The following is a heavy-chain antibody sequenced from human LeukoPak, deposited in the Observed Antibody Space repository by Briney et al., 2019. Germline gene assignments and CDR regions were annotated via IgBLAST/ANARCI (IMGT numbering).Heavy chain of an antibody. Sequence: GASVKVSCKASGYTFTSYDINWVRQATGQGLEWMGWMNPNSGNTGYAQKFQGRVTMTRNTSISTAYMELRSLRSDDTAVYYCARDGYYGSGSYPYYYGMDVWGQGTTVTVSS. J-gene: IGHJ6*02. V-gene: IGHV1-8*01. CDR2: MNPNSGNT. CDR1: GYTFTSYD. CDR3: ARDGYYGSGSYPYYYGMDV. D-gene: IGHD3-10*01.